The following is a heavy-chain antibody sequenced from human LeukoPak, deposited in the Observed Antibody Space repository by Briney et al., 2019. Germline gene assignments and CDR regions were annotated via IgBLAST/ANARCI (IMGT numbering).Heavy chain of an antibody. CDR1: GGSISSSNW. Sequence: SETLSLTCAVSGGSISSSNWWSWVRQPPGKGLEWIGEIYHSGSTNYNPSLKSRVTISVDKSKNQFSLKLSSVTAADTAVYYCGYAGFDYYYMDVWGKGTTVTVSS. CDR2: IYHSGST. V-gene: IGHV4-4*02. CDR3: GYAGFDYYYMDV. J-gene: IGHJ6*03. D-gene: IGHD3-10*01.